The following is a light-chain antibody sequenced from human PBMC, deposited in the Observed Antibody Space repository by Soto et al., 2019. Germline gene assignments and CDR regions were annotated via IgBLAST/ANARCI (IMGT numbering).Light chain of an antibody. CDR1: SIDVGGYNY. CDR3: SSYAGGNEV. J-gene: IGLJ1*01. Sequence: QSVLTQPPPPSGAPGPSGTIPCPGTSIDVGGYNYVSWYQQYPGKAPKLMILEVSKRPSGVPDRFSGSKSGNTASLTVSGLQTEDEADYYCSSYAGGNEVFGTGTKVTVL. V-gene: IGLV2-8*01. CDR2: EVS.